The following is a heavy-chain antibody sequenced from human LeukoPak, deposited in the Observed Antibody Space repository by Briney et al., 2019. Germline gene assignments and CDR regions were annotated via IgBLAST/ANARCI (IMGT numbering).Heavy chain of an antibody. D-gene: IGHD5-18*01. V-gene: IGHV3-23*01. CDR2: ISGSGGST. CDR3: AKGGPAPIQLWFRYFDY. CDR1: GFTFSSYA. Sequence: AGGSLRLSCAASGFTFSSYAMSWVRQAPGKGLEWVSAISGSGGSTYYADSVKGRFTISRDNSKNTLYLQMNSLRAEDTAVYYCAKGGPAPIQLWFRYFDYWGQGTLVTVSS. J-gene: IGHJ4*02.